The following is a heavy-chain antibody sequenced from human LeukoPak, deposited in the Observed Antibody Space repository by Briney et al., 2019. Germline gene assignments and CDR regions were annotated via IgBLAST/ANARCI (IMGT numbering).Heavy chain of an antibody. CDR3: ARASISTCFDY. D-gene: IGHD2/OR15-2a*01. J-gene: IGHJ4*02. CDR1: GYTFTSYY. CDR2: INPSGGST. Sequence: GASVEVSCKASGYTFTSYYMHWVRQAPGQGLEWMGIINPSGGSTSYAQKFQGRVTMTRDTSTSTVYMELSSLRSEDTAVYYCARASISTCFDYWGQGTLVTVSS. V-gene: IGHV1-46*01.